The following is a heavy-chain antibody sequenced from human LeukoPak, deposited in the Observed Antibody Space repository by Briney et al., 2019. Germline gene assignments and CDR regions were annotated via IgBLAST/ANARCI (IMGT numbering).Heavy chain of an antibody. D-gene: IGHD4-17*01. CDR3: AREGASTTVTTLPDY. Sequence: ASVKVSCKASGYTFTSCGISWVRQAPGQGLEWMGWISAYNGNTNYAQKLQGRVTMTTDTSTSTAYMELRSLRSDDTAVYYCAREGASTTVTTLPDYWGQGTLVTVSS. CDR1: GYTFTSCG. J-gene: IGHJ4*02. V-gene: IGHV1-18*01. CDR2: ISAYNGNT.